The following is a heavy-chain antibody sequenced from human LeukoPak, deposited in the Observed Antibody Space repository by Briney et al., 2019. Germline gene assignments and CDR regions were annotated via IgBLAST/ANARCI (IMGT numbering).Heavy chain of an antibody. CDR3: ARGQRPTDITFFHTPYYYYMDV. D-gene: IGHD3-16*01. CDR1: GGIISTYA. Sequence: RVASVKVSCKASGGIISTYAISWVRQAPGQGLEWMGGIIPMYRTANYAQKFQGRVTITTDESTSTAYMELSSLRSEDTAVFYCARGQRPTDITFFHTPYYYYMDVWGKGTTVTVSS. V-gene: IGHV1-69*05. CDR2: IIPMYRTA. J-gene: IGHJ6*03.